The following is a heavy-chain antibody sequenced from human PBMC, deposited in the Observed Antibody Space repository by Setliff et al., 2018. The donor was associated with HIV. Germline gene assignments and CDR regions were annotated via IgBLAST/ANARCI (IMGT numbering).Heavy chain of an antibody. CDR1: GFAFSAYA. D-gene: IGHD3-3*01. CDR2: TTSNGRTT. J-gene: IGHJ4*02. CDR3: AKAWGSGYPSFESALMFDV. V-gene: IGHV3-23*01. Sequence: PGESLKISCAASGFAFSAYAMTWVRQAPGKGLEWVSATTSNGRTTDYAESVRGRFTLSRDNSENTLYLQMTSLRAEDTAIYYCAKAWGSGYPSFESALMFDVWGQGTQVTVSS.